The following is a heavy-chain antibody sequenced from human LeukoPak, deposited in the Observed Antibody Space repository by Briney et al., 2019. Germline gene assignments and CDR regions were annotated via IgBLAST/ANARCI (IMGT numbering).Heavy chain of an antibody. CDR3: ARAWQQLVYFDP. J-gene: IGHJ5*02. CDR1: GGSISSGGYS. V-gene: IGHV4-30-2*01. Sequence: SETLSLTCAVSGGSISSGGYSWSWIRQPPGKGLEWIGYIYHSGSTYYNPSLKSRVTISVDRSKNQFSLKLSSVTAADTAVYYCARAWQQLVYFDPWGQGTLVTVSS. CDR2: IYHSGST. D-gene: IGHD6-13*01.